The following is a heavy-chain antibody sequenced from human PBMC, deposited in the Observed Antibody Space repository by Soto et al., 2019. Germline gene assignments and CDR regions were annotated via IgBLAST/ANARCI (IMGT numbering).Heavy chain of an antibody. CDR2: IYYSGST. V-gene: IGHV4-59*08. CDR1: GGSISSYY. J-gene: IGHJ4*02. D-gene: IGHD3-10*01. Sequence: QVQLQESGPGLVKPSETLSLTCTVSGGSISSYYWSWIRQPPGKGLEWIGYIYYSGSTNYNPSLQSRVTISVDTSKNQCSLKLTSVTAAATAVYYCARQVPGTYGSGSYFDYWCQGTLVTVSS. CDR3: ARQVPGTYGSGSYFDY.